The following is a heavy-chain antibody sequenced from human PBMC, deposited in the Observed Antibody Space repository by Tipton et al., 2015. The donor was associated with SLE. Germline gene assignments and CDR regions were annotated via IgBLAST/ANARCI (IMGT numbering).Heavy chain of an antibody. CDR1: GFTFSSYW. D-gene: IGHD6-13*01. J-gene: IGHJ5*02. Sequence: GSLRLSCAASGFTFSSYWMSWVRQAPGKGLEWVAHMKYDGSEKYYLDSVKGRFTISRDNAKNSVYLQMNSLRAEDTAVYYCARDPYSSKGNWFDPWGQGTLVTVSS. V-gene: IGHV3-7*05. CDR2: MKYDGSEK. CDR3: ARDPYSSKGNWFDP.